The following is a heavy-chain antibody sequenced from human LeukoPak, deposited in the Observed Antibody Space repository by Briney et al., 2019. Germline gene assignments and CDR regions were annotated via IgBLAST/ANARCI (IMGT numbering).Heavy chain of an antibody. CDR3: ARDKHGYSYGSSPHYYGMDV. CDR1: GFTVSSNY. D-gene: IGHD5-18*01. V-gene: IGHV3-53*01. Sequence: GGSLRLSCAASGFTVSSNYMSWVRQAPGKGLEWVSVIYSGGSTYYADSVKGRFTISRDNSKNTLYLQMNSLRAEDTAVYYCARDKHGYSYGSSPHYYGMDVWGQGTTVTVSS. J-gene: IGHJ6*02. CDR2: IYSGGST.